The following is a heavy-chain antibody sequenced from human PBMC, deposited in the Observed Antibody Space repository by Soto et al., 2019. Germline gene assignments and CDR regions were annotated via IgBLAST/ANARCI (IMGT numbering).Heavy chain of an antibody. J-gene: IGHJ3*02. Sequence: VGSLRLSCAASGFTFSSYSMNWVRQAPGKGLEWVSSISSSSSYIYYADSVKGRFTISRDNAKNSLYLQMNSLRAEDTAVYYCARGIYSGADDAFDIWGQGTMVTVSS. V-gene: IGHV3-21*01. CDR3: ARGIYSGADDAFDI. D-gene: IGHD2-21*01. CDR1: GFTFSSYS. CDR2: ISSSSSYI.